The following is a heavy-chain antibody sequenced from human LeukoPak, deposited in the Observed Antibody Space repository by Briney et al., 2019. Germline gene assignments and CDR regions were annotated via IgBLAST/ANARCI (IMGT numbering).Heavy chain of an antibody. J-gene: IGHJ4*02. CDR2: LKEDGSET. CDR3: ARHLAGDSLYRHFDY. CDR1: AITFSNSW. V-gene: IGHV3-7*04. Sequence: GGSLRLSCTASAITFSNSWMGWVRQAAGKGVEWVANLKEDGSETNYVDSVKGRCTISRDNARNSLFLKINSLRGDNTAIYYCARHLAGDSLYRHFDYWGQGTLVTVSS. D-gene: IGHD5/OR15-5a*01.